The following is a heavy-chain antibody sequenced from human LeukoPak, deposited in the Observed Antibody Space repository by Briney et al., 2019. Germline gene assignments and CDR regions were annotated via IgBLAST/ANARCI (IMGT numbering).Heavy chain of an antibody. Sequence: EASVKVSCKASGYTFTNNYIHWVRQAPGQGPEWMGIIHPRGGSARYAQRFQGRVSMTRDTSTSTVYMELSRLRSEDTAVYYCARHFVNYHDTSGNALYIWGQGTMVTV. CDR3: ARHFVNYHDTSGNALYI. V-gene: IGHV1-46*01. D-gene: IGHD3-22*01. CDR2: IHPRGGSA. J-gene: IGHJ3*02. CDR1: GYTFTNNY.